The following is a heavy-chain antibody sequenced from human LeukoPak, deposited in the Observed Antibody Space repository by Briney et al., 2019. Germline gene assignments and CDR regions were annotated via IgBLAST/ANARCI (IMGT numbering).Heavy chain of an antibody. V-gene: IGHV1-69*05. D-gene: IGHD5-24*01. J-gene: IGHJ4*02. CDR3: ARERPEMATPFDY. CDR1: GYTFTSYD. Sequence: ASVKVSCKASGYTFTSYDINWVRQAPGQGLEWMGRIIPIFGTANYAQKFQGRVTITTDESTSTAYMELSSLRSEDTAVYYCARERPEMATPFDYWGQGTLVTVSS. CDR2: IIPIFGTA.